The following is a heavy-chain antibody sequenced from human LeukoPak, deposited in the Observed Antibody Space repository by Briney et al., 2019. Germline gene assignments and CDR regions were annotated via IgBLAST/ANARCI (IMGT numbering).Heavy chain of an antibody. CDR2: ISGSGGST. V-gene: IGHV3-23*01. CDR1: GFTFSSYA. Sequence: GGSLRLSCAASGFTFSSYAMSWVRQAPGKGLEWVSAISGSGGSTYYADSVKGRFTISRDNSKNTLYLQMNSLRAEDTAVYYCAKHGYYDFWTGGFDYWGKGTLVTVSS. CDR3: AKHGYYDFWTGGFDY. J-gene: IGHJ4*02. D-gene: IGHD3-3*01.